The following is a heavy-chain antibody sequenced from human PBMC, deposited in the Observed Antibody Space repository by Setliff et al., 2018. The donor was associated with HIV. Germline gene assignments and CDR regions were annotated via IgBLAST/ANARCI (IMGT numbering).Heavy chain of an antibody. CDR2: ISAYNGNT. J-gene: IGHJ6*03. D-gene: IGHD4-17*01. V-gene: IGHV1-18*01. CDR1: GYTFTSYG. Sequence: GASVKVSCKASGYTFTSYGISWVRQAPGQGLEWMGWISAYNGNTNYAQKPQGRVTMTTDTSTSTAYMELRSLRSDDTAVYYCARGPSNDYGRYYYYYYYMDVWGKGTTVTVSS. CDR3: ARGPSNDYGRYYYYYYYMDV.